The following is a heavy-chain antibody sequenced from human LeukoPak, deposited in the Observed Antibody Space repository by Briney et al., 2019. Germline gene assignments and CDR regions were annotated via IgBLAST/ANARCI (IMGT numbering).Heavy chain of an antibody. CDR3: AKEWELYYFDY. V-gene: IGHV3-23*01. CDR2: ISGSGGST. D-gene: IGHD1-26*01. Sequence: GGSLRLSCVASGYPFSSYSMNWIRQAPGKGLEWVSAISGSGGSTYYADSVKGRFTISRDNSKNTLYLQMNSLRAEDTAVYYCAKEWELYYFDYWGQGTLVTVSS. CDR1: GYPFSSYS. J-gene: IGHJ4*02.